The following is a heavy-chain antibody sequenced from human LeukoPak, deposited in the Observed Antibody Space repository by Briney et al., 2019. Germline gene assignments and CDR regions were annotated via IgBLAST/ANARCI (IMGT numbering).Heavy chain of an antibody. D-gene: IGHD3-10*01. CDR1: GGSISSSSYY. J-gene: IGHJ3*02. Sequence: SETLSLTCTVSGGSISSSSYYWGWIRQPPGKGLEWIGSIYYSGSTNYNPSLKSRVTISVDTSKNQFSLKLSSVTAADTAVYYCARAYYGSGSYAFDIWGQGTMVTVSS. CDR2: IYYSGST. V-gene: IGHV4-39*07. CDR3: ARAYYGSGSYAFDI.